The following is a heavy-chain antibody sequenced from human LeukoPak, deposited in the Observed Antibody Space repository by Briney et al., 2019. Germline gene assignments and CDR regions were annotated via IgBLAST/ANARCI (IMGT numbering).Heavy chain of an antibody. J-gene: IGHJ6*03. CDR3: ARGAHDERGDCGDPGLHYYYYYYMDV. CDR2: ISSSGSTI. D-gene: IGHD4-17*01. Sequence: GGSLRLSCAASGFTFSSYEMNWVRQAPGKGLEWVSYISSSGSTIYYADSVKGRFTISRDNAKNSLYLQMNSLRAEDTAVYYCARGAHDERGDCGDPGLHYYYYYYMDVWGKGTTVTVSS. V-gene: IGHV3-48*03. CDR1: GFTFSSYE.